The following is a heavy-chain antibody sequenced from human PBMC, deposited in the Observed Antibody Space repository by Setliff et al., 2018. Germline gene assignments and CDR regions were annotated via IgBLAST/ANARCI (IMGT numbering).Heavy chain of an antibody. D-gene: IGHD4-17*01. V-gene: IGHV3-7*03. CDR2: IRQDGSEK. CDR3: AGTCTVTRNPLFDY. Sequence: GGSLRLSCAASGFTFSSYCMSWVRQAPGKGLEWVANIRQDGSEKYSVDAAKGRFTISMDNANNSLYLQMNSRRAEDTAVYDCAGTCTVTRNPLFDYWGQGTLVTVSS. CDR1: GFTFSSYC. J-gene: IGHJ4*02.